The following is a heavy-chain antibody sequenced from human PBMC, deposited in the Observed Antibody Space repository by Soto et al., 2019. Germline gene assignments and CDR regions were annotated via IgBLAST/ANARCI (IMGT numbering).Heavy chain of an antibody. CDR3: ARGDYRVLEY. V-gene: IGHV5-51*03. CDR1: GVSFASSW. CDR2: IYPGDSDT. Sequence: EVQLVQSGAEVKKPGESLKISCKDSGVSFASSWIGWVRQMTGKGLEWMGVIYPGDSDTRYSPSFQGQVTISADKSISPAYLQWSRMKAADTAMYYCARGDYRVLEYWGQGTLVTVSS. D-gene: IGHD4-4*01. J-gene: IGHJ4*02.